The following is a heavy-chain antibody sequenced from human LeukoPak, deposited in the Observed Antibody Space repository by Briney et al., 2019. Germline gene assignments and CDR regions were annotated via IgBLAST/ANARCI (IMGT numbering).Heavy chain of an antibody. CDR2: IYNRGNT. Sequence: GGSLTPSCTLSGFTVSASDMNWVRPPPGEGREWVSIIYNRGNTFYADPVKGRFTTSRDISKNTLHLQMNSLRPDDTAVYYCARGGMMDSGVYFESWGQGTLVTASS. CDR1: GFTVSASD. J-gene: IGHJ4*02. V-gene: IGHV3-53*01. D-gene: IGHD1-26*01. CDR3: ARGGMMDSGVYFES.